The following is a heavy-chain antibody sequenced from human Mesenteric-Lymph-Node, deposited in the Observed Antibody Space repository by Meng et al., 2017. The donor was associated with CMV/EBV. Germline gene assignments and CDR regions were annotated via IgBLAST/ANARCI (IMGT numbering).Heavy chain of an antibody. CDR3: AKDIGIQLNYFDY. CDR1: GFTFSSYA. V-gene: IGHV3-23*03. D-gene: IGHD3-16*02. CDR2: IYSGGSST. J-gene: IGHJ4*02. Sequence: GESLKISCAASGFTFSSYAMSWVRQAPGKGLEWVSVIYSGGSSTYYADSVKGRFTISRDNAKNSLYLQMNSLRAEDTGLYYCAKDIGIQLNYFDYWGQGTLVTVSS.